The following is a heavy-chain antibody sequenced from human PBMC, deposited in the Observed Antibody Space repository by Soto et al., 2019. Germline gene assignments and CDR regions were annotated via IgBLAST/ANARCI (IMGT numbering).Heavy chain of an antibody. V-gene: IGHV4-61*01. D-gene: IGHD2-15*01. J-gene: IGHJ4*02. CDR3: ASGYCSGGSCYYFDY. CDR2: IYYSGST. Sequence: SETLSLTCTASGGSVSSGSYYWSWVRQPPGKGLEWIGYIYYSGSTNYNPSLKSRVTISVDTSKNQFSLKLSSVTAADTAVYYCASGYCSGGSCYYFDYWGQGTLVTVS. CDR1: GGSVSSGSYY.